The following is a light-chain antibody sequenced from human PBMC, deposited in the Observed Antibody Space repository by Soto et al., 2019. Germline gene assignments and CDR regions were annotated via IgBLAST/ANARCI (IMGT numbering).Light chain of an antibody. CDR3: QQYNSYPWT. CDR2: KAS. Sequence: DIQMTQSPSTLSASVGDRVTITCRASQSISSWLAWYQQKPGKAPKLLIYKASSLESGVPSRFSGSGSGTEFTLTISSLQPEDFAAYYCQQYNSYPWTFGPWTKVEIK. CDR1: QSISSW. J-gene: IGKJ1*01. V-gene: IGKV1-5*03.